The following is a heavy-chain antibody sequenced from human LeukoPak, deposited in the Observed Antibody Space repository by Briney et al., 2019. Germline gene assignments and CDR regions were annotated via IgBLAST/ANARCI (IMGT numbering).Heavy chain of an antibody. D-gene: IGHD4-23*01. CDR2: IYYSGST. CDR3: ARESGMTMVVTDAFDI. Sequence: SQTLSLTCTVSGGSISSGDYYWSWIRQPPGTGLEWIGYIYYSGSTNYNPSLKSRVTISVDTSKNQFSLKLSSVTAADTAVYYCARESGMTMVVTDAFDIWGQGTMVTVSS. V-gene: IGHV4-61*08. J-gene: IGHJ3*02. CDR1: GGSISSGDYY.